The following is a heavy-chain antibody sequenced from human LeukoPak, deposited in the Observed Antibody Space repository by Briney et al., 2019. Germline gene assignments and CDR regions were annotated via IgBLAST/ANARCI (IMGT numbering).Heavy chain of an antibody. Sequence: SVKVSCKASGGTFSSYAISWVRQAPGQGLEWMGRIIPILGIANYAQKSQGRVTITADKSTSTAYMELSSLRSEDTAVYYCALSTVTTSPFDPWGQGTLVTVSS. CDR2: IIPILGIA. CDR1: GGTFSSYA. CDR3: ALSTVTTSPFDP. J-gene: IGHJ5*02. V-gene: IGHV1-69*04. D-gene: IGHD4-17*01.